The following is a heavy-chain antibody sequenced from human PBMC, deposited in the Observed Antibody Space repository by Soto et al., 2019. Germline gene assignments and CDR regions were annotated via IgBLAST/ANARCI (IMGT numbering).Heavy chain of an antibody. Sequence: EVQLLESGGGLVQPGGSLRLSCAASGFTFSSYAMSWVRQAPGKGLEWVSAISGSGGSTYYADSVKGRFTISRDNSMNTLYAQMNSQRAEHTAVYYCANDSLDVYGPGSYSSGAHYYYGMDVWGQGTTVTVSS. D-gene: IGHD3-10*01. CDR1: GFTFSSYA. CDR2: ISGSGGST. J-gene: IGHJ6*02. CDR3: ANDSLDVYGPGSYSSGAHYYYGMDV. V-gene: IGHV3-23*01.